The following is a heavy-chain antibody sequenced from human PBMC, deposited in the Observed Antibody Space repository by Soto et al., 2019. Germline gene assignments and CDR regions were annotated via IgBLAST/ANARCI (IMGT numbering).Heavy chain of an antibody. J-gene: IGHJ6*02. V-gene: IGHV3-23*01. CDR3: AKDTDGDYYYYGMDV. Sequence: PGGSLRLSCAASGFTFSSYAMSWVRQAPGKGLEWVSAISGSGGSTYYADSVKGRFTISRDNSKNTLYLQMNSLRAEDTAVYYCAKDTDGDYYYYGMDVWGQGTTVTVSS. CDR1: GFTFSSYA. D-gene: IGHD4-17*01. CDR2: ISGSGGST.